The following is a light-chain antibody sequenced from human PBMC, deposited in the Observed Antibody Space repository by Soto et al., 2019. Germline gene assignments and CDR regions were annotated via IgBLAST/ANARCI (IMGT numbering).Light chain of an antibody. J-gene: IGLJ1*01. CDR2: KDS. CDR1: ELSKQY. CDR3: QSSDDTGNYYL. V-gene: IGLV3-25*02. Sequence: SYELTHTPSVSLSPGHTARITCSGDELSKQYVYWYQQKPGQAPVLVIYKDSERASGIPERFSASSSGTTVTLTISGVRAEDEPDYYCQSSDDTGNYYLFGTGTKVTVL.